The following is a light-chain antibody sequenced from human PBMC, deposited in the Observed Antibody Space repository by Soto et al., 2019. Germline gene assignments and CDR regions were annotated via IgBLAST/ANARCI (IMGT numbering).Light chain of an antibody. CDR1: SSDIGAYDY. V-gene: IGLV2-23*02. CDR2: EVN. CDR3: CSYAGSTLYV. J-gene: IGLJ1*01. Sequence: ALTQPASLSGPPGQSITISCTGTSSDIGAYDYVPWFQQHPAKAPKLMISEVNNRPSGVSNRFSGSKSGNTASLTISGLQAEDEADYYCCSYAGSTLYVFGTGTKVTVL.